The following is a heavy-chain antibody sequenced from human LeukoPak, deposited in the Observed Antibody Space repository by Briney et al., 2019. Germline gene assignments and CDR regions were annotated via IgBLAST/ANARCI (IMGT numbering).Heavy chain of an antibody. Sequence: GESLPTSCKASGYSFTSYWIGGGRPMPGKGLEWRGIIYPGDSDTRYSPSPQGQVTISAYKSISTASLQWSSLKASDTAMYYWARREQLGPKIAEGWNYFDYWGQGDLVTVSS. CDR3: ARREQLGPKIAEGWNYFDY. V-gene: IGHV5-51*01. CDR1: GYSFTSYW. J-gene: IGHJ4*02. D-gene: IGHD6-6*01. CDR2: IYPGDSDT.